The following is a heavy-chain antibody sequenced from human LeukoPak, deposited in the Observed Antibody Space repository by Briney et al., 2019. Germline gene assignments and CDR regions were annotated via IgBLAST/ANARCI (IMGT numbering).Heavy chain of an antibody. V-gene: IGHV3-21*01. J-gene: IGHJ2*01. Sequence: GGPLRLSCAASGFTFSSYSMNWVRQAPGKGLEWVSSISSSSSYIYYADSVKGRFTISRDNAKNSLYLQMNSLRAEDTAVYYCARDRYYGSGSPSPYWYFDLWGRGTLVTVSS. CDR3: ARDRYYGSGSPSPYWYFDL. CDR2: ISSSSSYI. D-gene: IGHD3-10*01. CDR1: GFTFSSYS.